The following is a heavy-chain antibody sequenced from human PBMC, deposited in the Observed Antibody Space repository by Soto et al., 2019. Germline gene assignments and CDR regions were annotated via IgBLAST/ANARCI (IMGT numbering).Heavy chain of an antibody. CDR1: GFTLSSYS. CDR2: ISSSSSYI. Sequence: EVQLVESGGGLVKPGGSLRLSCAASGFTLSSYSMNWVRQAPGKGLELVSSISSSSSYIYYADSLKGRFTISRDNAKNSLYLQINSLRAEDTAVYYCARDWGGEGTFDYWGQGTLVTVSS. V-gene: IGHV3-21*01. J-gene: IGHJ4*02. CDR3: ARDWGGEGTFDY. D-gene: IGHD3-16*01.